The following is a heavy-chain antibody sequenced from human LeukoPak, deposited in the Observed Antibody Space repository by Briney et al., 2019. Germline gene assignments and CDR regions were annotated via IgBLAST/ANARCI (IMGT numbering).Heavy chain of an antibody. CDR3: ARRRSHSSCYYY. V-gene: IGHV4-34*01. CDR2: INHSGNT. Sequence: SETLSLTCAVYGGSFSDYYWSWIRQPPGTGLEWIGEINHSGNTNYNPSLKSRVTISVDTSKNQFSLKLSSVTAADTLLYYCARRRSHSSCYYYWGQGTLVTVSS. CDR1: GGSFSDYY. D-gene: IGHD3-22*01. J-gene: IGHJ4*02.